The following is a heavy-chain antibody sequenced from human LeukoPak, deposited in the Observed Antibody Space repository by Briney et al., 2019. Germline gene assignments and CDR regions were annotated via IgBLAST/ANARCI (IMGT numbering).Heavy chain of an antibody. D-gene: IGHD6-19*01. V-gene: IGHV1-8*01. CDR3: ARGRGSGHKENWFDP. CDR2: MNPNSGNT. J-gene: IGHJ5*02. Sequence: ASVKVSCKASGYTFTTYDINWVRQATGQGLEWMGWMNPNSGNTGYAQKFQGRVTMTRNTSISTAYMELSSLRSEDTAVYYCARGRGSGHKENWFDPWGQGTLVTVPS. CDR1: GYTFTTYD.